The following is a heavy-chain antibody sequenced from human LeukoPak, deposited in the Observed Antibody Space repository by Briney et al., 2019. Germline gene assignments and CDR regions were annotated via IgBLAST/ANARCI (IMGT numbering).Heavy chain of an antibody. CDR1: GLLVNDYY. CDR3: ARLDEAFDN. CDR2: ISRTTTTT. V-gene: IGHV3-11*04. D-gene: IGHD5-24*01. J-gene: IGHJ4*02. Sequence: PGGSLRLSCAASGLLVNDYYMSWVRQAPEKGLEWLGYISRTTTTTYYADSVTGRFTISRDNAKNSLYLQMNSLRAEDTAIYYCARLDEAFDNWGQGTLVTVSS.